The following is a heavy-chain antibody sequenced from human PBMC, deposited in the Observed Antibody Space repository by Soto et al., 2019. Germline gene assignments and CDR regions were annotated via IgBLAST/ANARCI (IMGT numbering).Heavy chain of an antibody. V-gene: IGHV4-34*01. D-gene: IGHD2-15*01. CDR1: GGSFSGYY. Sequence: QVQLQQWGAGLLKPSETLSLNCAVYGGSFSGYYWSWIRQPPGKGLEWIGEINHRGSINYNPSLKSRVTRSVDTSKSQFSLKLNSVTAADTAVFYCARGSRRRIPAASGRDYYYHGLDVWGQGTAVTVSS. CDR2: INHRGSI. CDR3: ARGSRRRIPAASGRDYYYHGLDV. J-gene: IGHJ6*02.